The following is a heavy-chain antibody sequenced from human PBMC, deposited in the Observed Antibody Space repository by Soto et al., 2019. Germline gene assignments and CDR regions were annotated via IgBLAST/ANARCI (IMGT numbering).Heavy chain of an antibody. CDR1: GHNIKTNYW. V-gene: IGHV4-4*02. J-gene: IGHJ6*02. Sequence: SETLSLICLVSGHNIKTNYWLAWVRLSPGKGLEWIGEIYHSGSAIYTPSLKNRVTLSLDGSKNQFSLNVNSVTAADTAVYYCASAAREYYYYGMDVWGQGTTVTVSS. CDR2: IYHSGSA. CDR3: ASAAREYYYYGMDV.